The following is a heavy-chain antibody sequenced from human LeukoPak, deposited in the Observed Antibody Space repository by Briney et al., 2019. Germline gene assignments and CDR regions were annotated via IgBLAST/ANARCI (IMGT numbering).Heavy chain of an antibody. J-gene: IGHJ3*02. D-gene: IGHD2-21*02. CDR1: GGSISSGGYY. V-gene: IGHV4-31*03. CDR3: ARVSQPLLSLRGAFDI. CDR2: IYYSGST. Sequence: TLSLTCTVSGGSISSGGYYWRWIRQHPGKGLEWIGYIYYSGSTYYNPSLKSRVTISVDTSKNQFSLKLSSVTAADTAVYYCARVSQPLLSLRGAFDIWGQGTMVTVSS.